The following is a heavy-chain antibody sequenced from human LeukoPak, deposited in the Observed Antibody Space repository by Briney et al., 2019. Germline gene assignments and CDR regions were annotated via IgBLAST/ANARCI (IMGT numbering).Heavy chain of an antibody. V-gene: IGHV4-39*01. Sequence: SETLSLTCTVSGGSISSSSYYWGWIRQSPGKGLEWIGSIYYSGSTYYNPSLKSRITISVDTSKNQFSLKLSSVTAADTAVYYCASRITIFGVITDYWGQGTLVTVSS. CDR2: IYYSGST. J-gene: IGHJ4*02. CDR1: GGSISSSSYY. CDR3: ASRITIFGVITDY. D-gene: IGHD3-3*01.